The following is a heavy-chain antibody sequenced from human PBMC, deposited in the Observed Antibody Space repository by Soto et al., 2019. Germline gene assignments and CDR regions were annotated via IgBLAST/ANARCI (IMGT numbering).Heavy chain of an antibody. CDR2: IKQDGTEK. CDR1: GFTFSRYW. J-gene: IGHJ3*02. V-gene: IGHV3-7*01. Sequence: AGGSLRLSCAASGFTFSRYWMNWVRQAPGKGLEWVANIKQDGTEKNYVDSVKGRFTISRDNARKSLYLQMDSLRAEDTAVYFCARGDTPMITGMDYFDIWGQGPMATVS. D-gene: IGHD5-18*01. CDR3: ARGDTPMITGMDYFDI.